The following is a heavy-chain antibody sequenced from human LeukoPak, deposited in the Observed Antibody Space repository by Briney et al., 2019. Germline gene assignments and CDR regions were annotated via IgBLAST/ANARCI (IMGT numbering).Heavy chain of an antibody. CDR2: IYYSGST. J-gene: IGHJ6*03. V-gene: IGHV4-59*08. CDR1: GGSISSYY. D-gene: IGHD3-22*01. Sequence: SETLSLTCTVSGGSISSYYWSWIRQPPGKGLEWIGYIYYSGSTNYNPSLKSRVTISVDTSKNQFSLKLNSVTAADTDVYYCARFDSTYYYYMDVWGKGTTVTVSS. CDR3: ARFDSTYYYYMDV.